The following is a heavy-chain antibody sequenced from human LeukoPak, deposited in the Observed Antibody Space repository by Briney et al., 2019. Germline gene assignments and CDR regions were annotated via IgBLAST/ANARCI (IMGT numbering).Heavy chain of an antibody. CDR1: GFTFRTYT. D-gene: IGHD2-15*01. Sequence: GGSLRLSCAASGFTFRTYTMHWVRQAPGKGLEWVAAISFDGSNKYYADSVKGRFTISRDTSKSTLYLQMNSLRAEDTAVYYWGERSDWGILFDYWGQGTLVTVSS. V-gene: IGHV3-30-3*01. J-gene: IGHJ4*02. CDR3: GERSDWGILFDY. CDR2: ISFDGSNK.